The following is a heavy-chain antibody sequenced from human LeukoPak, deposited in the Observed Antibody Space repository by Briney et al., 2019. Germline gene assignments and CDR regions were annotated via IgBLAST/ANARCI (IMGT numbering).Heavy chain of an antibody. CDR3: ARVYYDGSGYYYFSEFFFDY. CDR1: GFTFSSYA. J-gene: IGHJ4*02. Sequence: GGSLRLSCAASGFTFSSYAMHWVRQAPGKGLEWVSVLYSGGATHYADSVKGRFTISRDNSKNAVYLQMNSLRAEDTAFYYCARVYYDGSGYYYFSEFFFDYWGQGTLVTVSS. D-gene: IGHD3-22*01. V-gene: IGHV3-66*01. CDR2: LYSGGAT.